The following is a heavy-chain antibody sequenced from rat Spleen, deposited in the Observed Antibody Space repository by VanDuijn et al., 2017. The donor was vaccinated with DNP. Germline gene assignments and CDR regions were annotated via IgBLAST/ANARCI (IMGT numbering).Heavy chain of an antibody. D-gene: IGHD5-1*01. Sequence: EVQLVESGGGLVQPGRSLKLSCVVSGFTLSNYGMAWVRQAPKKGLEWVATITTSGVSTYYRDSVKGRFTISRDNAKSTLYLQMDSLRSEDTAAYNCTTLGDFWGQGVMVTVSS. CDR3: TTLGDF. CDR2: ITTSGVST. V-gene: IGHV5-27*01. CDR1: GFTLSNYG. J-gene: IGHJ2*01.